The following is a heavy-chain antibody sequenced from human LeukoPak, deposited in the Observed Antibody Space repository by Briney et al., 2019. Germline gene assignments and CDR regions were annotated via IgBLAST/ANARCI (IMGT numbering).Heavy chain of an antibody. CDR2: IYFTGST. J-gene: IGHJ4*02. D-gene: IGHD1-1*01. CDR1: GGSISSYY. Sequence: SETLSPTCTVSGGSISSYYWSWTRQPPGKGLEWIGYIYFTGSTNYNPSLESRVIISVDTSKNQFSLTLTSVTAADTAVYYCARFATNNWYFDYWGQGTLVTVSS. CDR3: ARFATNNWYFDY. V-gene: IGHV4-59*08.